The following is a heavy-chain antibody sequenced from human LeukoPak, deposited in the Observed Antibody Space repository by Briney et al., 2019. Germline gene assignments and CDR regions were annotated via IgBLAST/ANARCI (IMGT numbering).Heavy chain of an antibody. CDR1: GGSISSYY. D-gene: IGHD3-22*01. CDR2: IYYSGGT. Sequence: PSETLSLTCTVSGGSISSYYWSWIRQPPGKGLEWIGYIYYSGGTNYNPSLKSRGAISVETSKNQFTLKLSSVTAADTDVYYCARAGTEYYYDSSGCFDYWGQGTLVTVSS. CDR3: ARAGTEYYYDSSGCFDY. V-gene: IGHV4-59*12. J-gene: IGHJ4*02.